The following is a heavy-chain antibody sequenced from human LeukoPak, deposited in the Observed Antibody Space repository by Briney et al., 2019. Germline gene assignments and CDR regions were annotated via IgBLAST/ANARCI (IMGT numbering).Heavy chain of an antibody. CDR1: GFTFSSYG. Sequence: GGPLRLSCAASGFTFSSYGMHWVRQAPGKGLEWVAVISYDGSNKYYADSVKGRFTISRDNSKNTLYLHMNSLRAEDTAVYYCAKDDYDSSGDYYGMDVWGQGTTVTVSS. J-gene: IGHJ6*02. V-gene: IGHV3-30*18. D-gene: IGHD3-22*01. CDR2: ISYDGSNK. CDR3: AKDDYDSSGDYYGMDV.